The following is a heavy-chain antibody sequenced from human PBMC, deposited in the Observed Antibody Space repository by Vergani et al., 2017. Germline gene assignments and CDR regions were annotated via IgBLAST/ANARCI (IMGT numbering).Heavy chain of an antibody. V-gene: IGHV4-31*03. CDR1: GDSISSGVYY. D-gene: IGHD3-22*01. CDR2: IYSTGST. J-gene: IGHJ4*02. Sequence: QVQLQESGPGLVKPSQTLSLTCSVSGDSISSGVYYWNWIRRHPGKGLEWIWYIYSTGSTHHNPSLRRRINMAVDTSKNQFSLKLNSVTAADTAMYYCARMGGYDEGDAFRIGYFDSWGPGILVTVSS. CDR3: ARMGGYDEGDAFRIGYFDS.